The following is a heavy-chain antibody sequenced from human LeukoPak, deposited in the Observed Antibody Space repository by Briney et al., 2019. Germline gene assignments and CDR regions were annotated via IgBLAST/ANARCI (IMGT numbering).Heavy chain of an antibody. Sequence: ASVKVSCKASGYTFTSYGISWVRQAPGQGLEWMGWISDYNGNTNYAQKLQGRVTMTTDTSTSTAYMELRSLRSDDTAVYYCARDLYRNSLPVSWFDPWGQGTLVTVSS. CDR3: ARDLYRNSLPVSWFDP. V-gene: IGHV1-18*01. CDR2: ISDYNGNT. J-gene: IGHJ5*02. CDR1: GYTFTSYG. D-gene: IGHD4-11*01.